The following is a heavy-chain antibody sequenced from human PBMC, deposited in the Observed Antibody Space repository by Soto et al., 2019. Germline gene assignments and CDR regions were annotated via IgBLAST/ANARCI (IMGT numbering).Heavy chain of an antibody. CDR2: ISSSGSTI. D-gene: IGHD5-18*01. Sequence: GGSLRLSCAASGFTFSSYEMNWVRQAPGKGLEWVSYISSSGSTIYYADSVKGRFTISRDNAKNSLYLQMNSPRAEDTAVYYCARDQEVTRDYWGQGTLVTVSS. CDR3: ARDQEVTRDY. V-gene: IGHV3-48*03. CDR1: GFTFSSYE. J-gene: IGHJ4*02.